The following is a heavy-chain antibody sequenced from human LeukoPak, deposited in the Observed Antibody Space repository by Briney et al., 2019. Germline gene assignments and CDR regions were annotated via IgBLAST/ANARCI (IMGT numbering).Heavy chain of an antibody. Sequence: AASVKVSCKASGYTFTSYDINWVRQATGQGPEWMGWMNPNSGNTGYAQKFQGRVTMTRNTSISTTYMELSSLRSEDTAVYYCARGVIYHGRYYFDYWGQGTLVTVSS. CDR1: GYTFTSYD. CDR2: MNPNSGNT. J-gene: IGHJ4*02. CDR3: ARGVIYHGRYYFDY. V-gene: IGHV1-8*01. D-gene: IGHD3-16*02.